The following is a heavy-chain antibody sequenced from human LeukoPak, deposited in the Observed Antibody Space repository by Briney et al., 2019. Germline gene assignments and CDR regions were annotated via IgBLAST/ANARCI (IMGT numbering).Heavy chain of an antibody. D-gene: IGHD3-10*01. V-gene: IGHV4-59*11. CDR2: ISYIGIT. CDR3: AREGFGTYYYGMDV. CDR1: GDSISTHY. Sequence: SETLSLTCTISGDSISTHYWTWIRQPPGKGLEWIGYISYIGITNYNPSLKGRVTISIDTSKNQFSLKLSSVTAADTAVYYCAREGFGTYYYGMDVWGQGTTVTVSS. J-gene: IGHJ6*02.